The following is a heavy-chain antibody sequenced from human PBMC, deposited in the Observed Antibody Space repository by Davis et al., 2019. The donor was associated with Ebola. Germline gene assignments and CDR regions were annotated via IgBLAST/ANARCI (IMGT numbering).Heavy chain of an antibody. CDR1: GYTFTSYA. CDR2: INAGNGNT. J-gene: IGHJ4*02. D-gene: IGHD6-19*01. Sequence: AASVKVSCKASGYTFTSYAMHWVRQAPGQRLEWMGWINAGNGNTKYSQKFQGRVTITRDTSASTAYMELSSLRSEDTAVYYCARDSSGWYVFDYWGQGTLVTVSP. CDR3: ARDSSGWYVFDY. V-gene: IGHV1-3*01.